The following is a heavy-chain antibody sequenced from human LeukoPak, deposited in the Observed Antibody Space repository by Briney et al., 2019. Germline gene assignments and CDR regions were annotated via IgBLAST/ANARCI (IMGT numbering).Heavy chain of an antibody. CDR1: GGSISSSSYY. CDR3: ARLHYGGNYGYYYYYMDV. CDR2: IYYSGST. J-gene: IGHJ6*03. D-gene: IGHD4-23*01. V-gene: IGHV4-39*01. Sequence: SETLSLTCTVSGGSISSSSYYWGWIRQPPGKGLEWIGSIYYSGSTYYNPSLRSRVTISVDTSKNQFSLKLSSVTAADTSVYYCARLHYGGNYGYYYYYMDVWGKGTTVTISS.